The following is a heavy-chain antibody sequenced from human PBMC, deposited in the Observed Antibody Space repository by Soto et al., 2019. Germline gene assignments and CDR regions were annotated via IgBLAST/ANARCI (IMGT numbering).Heavy chain of an antibody. D-gene: IGHD2-15*01. J-gene: IGHJ6*02. CDR1: GYSFTSYW. CDR2: IYPGDSDT. Sequence: GESMKISCKGSGYSFTSYWIGCVRQIPGNGLEWMGIIYPGDSDTRYIPAFQGQVPLSPDKPISTAYLQWSSLKASDTDMYYCARHPANALPGYYYGMDVWGQGTTVTVSS. V-gene: IGHV5-51*01. CDR3: ARHPANALPGYYYGMDV.